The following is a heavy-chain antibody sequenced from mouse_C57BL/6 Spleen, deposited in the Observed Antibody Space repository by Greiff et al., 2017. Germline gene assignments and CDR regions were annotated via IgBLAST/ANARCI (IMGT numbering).Heavy chain of an antibody. Sequence: QVQLKQPGAELVKPGASVKLSCKASGYTFTSYWMHWVKQRPGQGLEWIGMIHPNSGSTNYNEKFKSKATLTVDKSSSTAYMQLSSLTSEDSAVYYCAREEIYDGPYYAMDYWGQGTSVTVSS. CDR3: AREEIYDGPYYAMDY. D-gene: IGHD2-3*01. J-gene: IGHJ4*01. V-gene: IGHV1-64*01. CDR1: GYTFTSYW. CDR2: IHPNSGST.